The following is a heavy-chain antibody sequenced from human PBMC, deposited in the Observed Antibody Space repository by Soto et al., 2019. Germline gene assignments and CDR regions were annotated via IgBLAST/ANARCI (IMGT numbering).Heavy chain of an antibody. D-gene: IGHD5-18*01. J-gene: IGHJ4*02. CDR1: GGSISSGYYY. Sequence: PSETLSLTCPVSGGSISSGYYYWSWIRQPPGKGLEWIGFISYSGSTYYSLSLKSRVTISVDTSKNQFSLNLSFVTAADTAVYYCATMGTPATGLYYFDYWGQGTLVTVSS. V-gene: IGHV4-30-4*01. CDR3: ATMGTPATGLYYFDY. CDR2: ISYSGST.